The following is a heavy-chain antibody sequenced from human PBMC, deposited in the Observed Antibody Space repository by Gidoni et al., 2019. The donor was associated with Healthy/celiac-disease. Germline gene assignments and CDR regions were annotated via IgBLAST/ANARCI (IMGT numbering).Heavy chain of an antibody. CDR1: GFSLSTSGVG. D-gene: IGHD6-13*01. CDR2: IYRNDDK. V-gene: IGHV2-5*01. J-gene: IGHJ5*02. Sequence: QITLKESGPTLVKPTQTLTLTCTFSGFSLSTSGVGVGWIRQHPGKALEWLALIYRNDDKRYRPSLKSRLTITKDTSKNQVVLTMTNMDPVDTATYYCAHSWESSSWYEWFDPWGQGTLVTVSS. CDR3: AHSWESSSWYEWFDP.